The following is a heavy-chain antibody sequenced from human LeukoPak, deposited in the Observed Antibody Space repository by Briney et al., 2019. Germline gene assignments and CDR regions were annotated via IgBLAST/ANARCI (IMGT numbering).Heavy chain of an antibody. CDR2: IYPGDSDT. V-gene: IGHV5-51*01. CDR3: ARHYYGSGSYLPFDP. CDR1: GYSFTSYW. D-gene: IGHD3-10*01. Sequence: GESLKISCKGSGYSFTSYWIGWVRQMPGKGLEWMGIIYPGDSDTRYSPSFQGQVTISADKSISTAYLQWSSLKASDTAMYYCARHYYGSGSYLPFDPWGQGTLVTVSS. J-gene: IGHJ5*02.